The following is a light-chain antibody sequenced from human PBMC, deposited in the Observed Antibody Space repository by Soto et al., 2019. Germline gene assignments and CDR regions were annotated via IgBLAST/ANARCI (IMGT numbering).Light chain of an antibody. CDR1: QGVSSY. CDR2: DAS. J-gene: IGKJ3*01. V-gene: IGKV3-11*01. Sequence: EIVLAQSPATLSLSPGERATLSCRASQGVSSYLAWYQQKPGQAPRLLIYDASNRATGIPARFSGSGSRTDFTLTISSLEPEDFAVYYCQHRSNWPSFGPGTKVDIK. CDR3: QHRSNWPS.